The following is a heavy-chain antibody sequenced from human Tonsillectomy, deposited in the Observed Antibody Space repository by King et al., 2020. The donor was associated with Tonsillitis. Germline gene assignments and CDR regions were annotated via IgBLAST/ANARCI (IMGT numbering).Heavy chain of an antibody. J-gene: IGHJ4*02. V-gene: IGHV3-30*03. Sequence: VQLVESGGGVVQPGRSLRLSCAASGFTFSRYGMHWVRQAPGKGLEWVAVISYDGSKTYYVDSVKGRFTISRDNSRNTVYLQMNSLRAADTALYYCATFDDNNSGAGGYSDSWGQGTLVTVSS. CDR1: GFTFSRYG. CDR3: ATFDDNNSGAGGYSDS. CDR2: ISYDGSKT. D-gene: IGHD3-22*01.